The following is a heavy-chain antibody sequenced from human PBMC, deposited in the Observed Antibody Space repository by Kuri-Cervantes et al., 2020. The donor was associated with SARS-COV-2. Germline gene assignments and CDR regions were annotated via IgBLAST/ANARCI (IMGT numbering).Heavy chain of an antibody. J-gene: IGHJ6*02. CDR3: ARESVDYGDYVGPWRFGQEGEYYYYGMDV. CDR1: GYTLTELS. CDR2: FDPEDGET. V-gene: IGHV1-24*01. D-gene: IGHD4-17*01. Sequence: GESLKISCKVSGYTLTELSMHWVRQAPGKGLEWMGGFDPEDGETIYAQKLQGRVTMTTDTSTSTAYMELRSLRSDDTAVYYCARESVDYGDYVGPWRFGQEGEYYYYGMDVWGQGTRSPSP.